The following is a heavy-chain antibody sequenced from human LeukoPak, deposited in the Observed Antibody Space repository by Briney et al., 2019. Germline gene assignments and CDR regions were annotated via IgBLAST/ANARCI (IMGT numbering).Heavy chain of an antibody. CDR3: ARDHVVVVAATYNWFDP. Sequence: SQTLSLTCAISGDSVSSNSAAWNWIRQSPSRGLEWLGRTYYRSKWYNDYAVSVKSRKTINPDTSKNQFSLQLNSVTPEDTAVYYCARDHVVVVAATYNWFDPWGQGTLVTVSS. V-gene: IGHV6-1*01. CDR1: GDSVSSNSAA. J-gene: IGHJ5*02. D-gene: IGHD2-15*01. CDR2: TYYRSKWYN.